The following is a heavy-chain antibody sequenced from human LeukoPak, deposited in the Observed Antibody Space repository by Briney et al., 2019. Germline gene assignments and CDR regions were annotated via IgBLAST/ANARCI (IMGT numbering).Heavy chain of an antibody. Sequence: SETLSLTCTVSGGSISSGDYYWSWIRQPPGKGLEWIGYIYYSGSTYYNPSLKSRVTISVDTSKNQFSLKLSSVTAADTAVYYCARAYSSSWSPDAFDIWGQGTMVTVSS. J-gene: IGHJ3*02. CDR2: IYYSGST. V-gene: IGHV4-30-4*01. D-gene: IGHD6-13*01. CDR3: ARAYSSSWSPDAFDI. CDR1: GGSISSGDYY.